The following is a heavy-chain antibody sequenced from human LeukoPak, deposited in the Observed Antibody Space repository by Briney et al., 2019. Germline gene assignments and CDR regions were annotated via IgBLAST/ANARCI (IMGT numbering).Heavy chain of an antibody. CDR1: GYTFTGYY. CDR3: ARISSIWEKDFRYYMDV. Sequence: ASVKVSCKASGYTFTGYYMHWVRQATGQGLEWMGWMNPKNGNTGYAQNFQGRVTMTSDISITTAYMELSSLRSEDTAVYYCARISSIWEKDFRYYMDVWGKGTTVTVSS. V-gene: IGHV1-8*02. D-gene: IGHD3-16*02. J-gene: IGHJ6*03. CDR2: MNPKNGNT.